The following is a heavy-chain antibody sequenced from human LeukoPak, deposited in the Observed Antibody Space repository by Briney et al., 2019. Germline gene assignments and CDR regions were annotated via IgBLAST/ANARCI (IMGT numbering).Heavy chain of an antibody. CDR2: TRNKANSYTT. CDR3: ARDSRYSDTSGYYYSHYYMDV. J-gene: IGHJ6*03. D-gene: IGHD3-22*01. V-gene: IGHV3-72*01. CDR1: GFTFSDHY. Sequence: GGSLRLSCAVSGFTFSDHYMDWVRQAPGKGLEWVGRTRNKANSYTTEYAASVKGRFTISRDDSKNSLYLQMNSLKTEDTAVYYCARDSRYSDTSGYYYSHYYMDVWGKGTTVTVSS.